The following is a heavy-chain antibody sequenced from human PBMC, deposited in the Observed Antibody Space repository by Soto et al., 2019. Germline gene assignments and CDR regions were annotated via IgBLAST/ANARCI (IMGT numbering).Heavy chain of an antibody. J-gene: IGHJ5*02. CDR2: ISYDGNKK. V-gene: IGHV3-30*18. D-gene: IGHD2-2*01. CDR1: GFTFSSYG. Sequence: PGGSLRLSCAASGFTFSSYGMHWVRQAPGKGLEWVAIISYDGNKKYYTDSVKGRFTISRDNSKNTLYLQMDSLRAEDTALYYCAKDTGDCSRTSCNPRDNWFDPWGQGTLVTVSS. CDR3: AKDTGDCSRTSCNPRDNWFDP.